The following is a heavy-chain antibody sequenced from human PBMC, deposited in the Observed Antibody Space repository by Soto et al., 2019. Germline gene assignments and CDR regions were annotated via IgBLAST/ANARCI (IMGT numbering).Heavy chain of an antibody. CDR3: ACYFWSGRLPYHFDC. CDR1: GYPFNRFG. D-gene: IGHD3-3*01. J-gene: IGHJ4*02. Sequence: GPEVKKPGASVKVSCKGSGYPFNRFGITWVRQAPGQGLEWMGWISGYNANTKYAQRFQGRVTMTTHTSTSTAHMELRSLRSDDTALYYCACYFWSGRLPYHFDCWGQGTLVTVSS. CDR2: ISGYNANT. V-gene: IGHV1-18*01.